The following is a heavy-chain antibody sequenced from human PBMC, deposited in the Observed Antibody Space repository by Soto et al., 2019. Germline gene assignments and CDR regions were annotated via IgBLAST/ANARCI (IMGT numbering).Heavy chain of an antibody. CDR1: ADSISDYFY. J-gene: IGHJ4*02. V-gene: IGHV4-4*07. D-gene: IGHD2-15*01. Sequence: QVQLQGSGPGQVKPSETRSLTYTVSADSISDYFYWSWIRQPAGKGLEWIGRIYTDGTTKYNPSLKSRVTLSLDKSKNQFSLRLSSVTAADTAVYYFAREVRGGFTGIFDQWGRGSRVTFSS. CDR3: AREVRGGFTGIFDQ. CDR2: IYTDGTT.